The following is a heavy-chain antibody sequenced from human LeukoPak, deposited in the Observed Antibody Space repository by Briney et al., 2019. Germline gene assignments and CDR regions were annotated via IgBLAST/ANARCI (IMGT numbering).Heavy chain of an antibody. J-gene: IGHJ6*02. CDR1: GYTFTGYY. CDR3: ARDLSLGYYGSGSYLPYVYGMDV. D-gene: IGHD3-10*01. CDR2: INPNSGGT. V-gene: IGHV1-2*02. Sequence: ASVKVSCKASGYTFTGYYMHWVRQAPGQGLEWMGWINPNSGGTNYAQKFQGRVTMTRDTSISTAYMELSRLRSDDTAVYYCARDLSLGYYGSGSYLPYVYGMDVWGQGTTVTVSS.